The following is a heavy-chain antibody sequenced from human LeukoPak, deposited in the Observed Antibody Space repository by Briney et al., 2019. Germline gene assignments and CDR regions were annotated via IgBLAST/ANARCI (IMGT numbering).Heavy chain of an antibody. J-gene: IGHJ6*03. V-gene: IGHV4-38-2*01. D-gene: IGHD6-13*01. Sequence: SETLSLACAVSGYSISSGYYWGWIRQPPGKGLEWIGIIYHSGSTYYNPSLKSRVTISVDTSKNQFSLKLSSVTAADTAVYYSAKHSSSWYEPSRDYYYYMDVWGKGTTVTVSS. CDR3: AKHSSSWYEPSRDYYYYMDV. CDR1: GYSISSGYY. CDR2: IYHSGST.